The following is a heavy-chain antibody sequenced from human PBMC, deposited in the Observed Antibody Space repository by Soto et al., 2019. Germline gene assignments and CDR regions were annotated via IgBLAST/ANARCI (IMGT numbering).Heavy chain of an antibody. V-gene: IGHV4-31*03. Sequence: SETLSLTCTVSGGSISSGGYYWSWIRQHPGKGLEWIGYIYYSGSTYYNPSLKSRVTISVDTSKNQFSLKLSSVTAADTAVYYCARDRSGSSPYMDVWGQGTTVTVSS. CDR2: IYYSGST. CDR3: ARDRSGSSPYMDV. J-gene: IGHJ6*02. D-gene: IGHD6-6*01. CDR1: GGSISSGGYY.